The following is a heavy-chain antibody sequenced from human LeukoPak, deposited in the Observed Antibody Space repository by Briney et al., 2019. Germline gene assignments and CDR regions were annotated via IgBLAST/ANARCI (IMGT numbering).Heavy chain of an antibody. CDR3: ARGSMAADDY. CDR2: TNPNSIGI. Sequence: ASVKVSCNASGYTFTGCFMHCVREAPGQVLNSMGWTNPNSIGINYAKTFLGRVTMPGDTSMRTPYMELSRLRSADTAVDYCARGSMAADDYWGRETVVSVSS. J-gene: IGHJ4*02. CDR1: GYTFTGCF. D-gene: IGHD6-13*01. V-gene: IGHV1-2*02.